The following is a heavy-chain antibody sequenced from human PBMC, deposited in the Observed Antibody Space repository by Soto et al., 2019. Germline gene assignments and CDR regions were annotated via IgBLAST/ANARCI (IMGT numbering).Heavy chain of an antibody. Sequence: GGSLRLSCAASGFTFSTYAIHWVRQAPGKGLEWMTVISYDGSNKYYADSVKGRFTISRDNSKNTLFLQLNSLRPEDTGVYYCVRGGVLLWFGLPKDFDYWGQGTLVTVSS. D-gene: IGHD3-10*01. CDR1: GFTFSTYA. J-gene: IGHJ4*02. CDR3: VRGGVLLWFGLPKDFDY. CDR2: ISYDGSNK. V-gene: IGHV3-30-3*01.